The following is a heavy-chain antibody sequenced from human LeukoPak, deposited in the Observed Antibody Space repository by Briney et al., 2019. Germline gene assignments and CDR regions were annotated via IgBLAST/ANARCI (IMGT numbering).Heavy chain of an antibody. CDR1: GGSFSGYY. V-gene: IGHV4-34*01. D-gene: IGHD4-17*01. Sequence: PSETLSLTCAVYGGSFSGYYWSWIRQPPGKGLEWIGEINHSGSTNYNQSLKSRVTISVDTSKNQFSLKLSSVTAADTAVYYCARPYGDYKYWGQGTLVTVSS. CDR2: INHSGST. CDR3: ARPYGDYKY. J-gene: IGHJ4*02.